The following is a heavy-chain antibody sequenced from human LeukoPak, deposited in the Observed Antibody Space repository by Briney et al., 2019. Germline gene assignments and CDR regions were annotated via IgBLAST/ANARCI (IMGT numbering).Heavy chain of an antibody. Sequence: PGGALRLSCAASVFTFSSYAMSWVRQAPGKGLEWVSALSGSGGSTYYADSVKGRFTISRDNSKNSLSLQMNSLRAEDTAVYYCARGQKSVGRVLAGTTTYNYYYYMDVWGKGTTVTVSS. V-gene: IGHV3-23*01. J-gene: IGHJ6*03. D-gene: IGHD6-19*01. CDR2: LSGSGGST. CDR3: ARGQKSVGRVLAGTTTYNYYYYMDV. CDR1: VFTFSSYA.